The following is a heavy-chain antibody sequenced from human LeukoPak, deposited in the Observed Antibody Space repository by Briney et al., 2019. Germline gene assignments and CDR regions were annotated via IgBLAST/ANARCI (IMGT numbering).Heavy chain of an antibody. CDR1: GFTFSSYG. CDR3: AKEWSYSSNYYYYMDV. D-gene: IGHD3-10*01. Sequence: GRSLRLSCAASGFTFSSYGMHWVRQAVGKGLEWVAVISYDGSNKYYADSVKGRFTISRDNSKNTLYLQMNSLRAEDTAVYYCAKEWSYSSNYYYYMDVWGKGTTVTVSS. V-gene: IGHV3-30*18. CDR2: ISYDGSNK. J-gene: IGHJ6*03.